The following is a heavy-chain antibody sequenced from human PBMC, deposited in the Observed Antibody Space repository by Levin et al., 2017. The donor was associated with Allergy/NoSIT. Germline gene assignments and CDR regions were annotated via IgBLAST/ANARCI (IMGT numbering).Heavy chain of an antibody. V-gene: IGHV3-7*01. Sequence: SCVGSGFTFSSYWMTWVRQAPGKGLEWVGNIKEDGNEESYADSVKGRFTFSRDNAKNSLNLQMNSLRAEDTAIYYCARDVSFSGLDPWGQGTLVTVSS. CDR3: ARDVSFSGLDP. J-gene: IGHJ5*02. D-gene: IGHD5-12*01. CDR2: IKEDGNEE. CDR1: GFTFSSYW.